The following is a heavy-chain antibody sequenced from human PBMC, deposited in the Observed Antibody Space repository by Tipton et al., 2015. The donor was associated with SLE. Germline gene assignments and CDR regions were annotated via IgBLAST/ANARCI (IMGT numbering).Heavy chain of an antibody. CDR1: GGSISSHY. V-gene: IGHV3-7*01. CDR2: IKQDGSEK. D-gene: IGHD6-6*01. J-gene: IGHJ4*02. CDR3: AREYSSSSGY. Sequence: LSLTCTVSGGSISSHYWSWIRQPPGKGLEWVANIKQDGSEKYYVDSVKGRFTISRDNAKNSLYLQMNSLRAEDTAVYYCAREYSSSSGYWGQGTLVTVSS.